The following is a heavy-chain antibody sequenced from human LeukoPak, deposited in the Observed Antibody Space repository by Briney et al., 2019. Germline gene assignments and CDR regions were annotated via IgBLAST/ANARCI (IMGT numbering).Heavy chain of an antibody. D-gene: IGHD2/OR15-2a*01. J-gene: IGHJ3*01. V-gene: IGHV4-61*02. CDR2: IYTSGRT. Sequence: NPSETLSLTCTVSGDSISSTTNYWTWIRQPAGKGLEWIGRIYTSGRTYYNSYNPSLKSRVTISVDTSKNHFSLKLTSVTAADTAVYYCARGTTAKAGDAFDVCGQGTMVTVSS. CDR3: ARGTTAKAGDAFDV. CDR1: GDSISSTTNY.